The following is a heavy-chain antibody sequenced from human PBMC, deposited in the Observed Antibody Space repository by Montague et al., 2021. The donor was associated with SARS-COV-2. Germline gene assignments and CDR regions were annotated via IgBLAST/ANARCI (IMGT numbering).Heavy chain of an antibody. J-gene: IGHJ4*02. V-gene: IGHV4-59*13. CDR2: IYYNEKT. CDR1: GASITTYY. Sequence: SETLSLTCAVSGASITTYYWSWIRQPPGQGLEWIGHIYYNEKTNYNPSLKSRVTISMDTPKNRFSLEVTSVTAADTALYFCAGGQQMNYFDFWGQATLVTVSS. CDR3: AGGQQMNYFDF. D-gene: IGHD1/OR15-1a*01.